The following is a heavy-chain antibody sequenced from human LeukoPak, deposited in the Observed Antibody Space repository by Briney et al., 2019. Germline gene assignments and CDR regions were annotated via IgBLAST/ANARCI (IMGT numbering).Heavy chain of an antibody. V-gene: IGHV1-18*01. J-gene: IGHJ5*02. CDR2: ISAYNGNT. Sequence: ASVKVSCKASGYTFTSYGISWVRQAPGQGLEWMGWISAYNGNTNYAQKLQGRVTMTTDTSTSTAYMELRSLRSDDTAVYYCARDGGIRLQQNWFDPWGQGTLVTVSS. CDR3: ARDGGIRLQQNWFDP. D-gene: IGHD3-16*01. CDR1: GYTFTSYG.